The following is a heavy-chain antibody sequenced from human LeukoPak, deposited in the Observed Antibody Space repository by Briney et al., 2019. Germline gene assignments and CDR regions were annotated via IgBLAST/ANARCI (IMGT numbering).Heavy chain of an antibody. CDR2: ISGSGGST. D-gene: IGHD3-3*01. CDR3: AKGSSFGYDFWSGYYTD. CDR1: GFTFSSYS. V-gene: IGHV3-23*01. J-gene: IGHJ4*02. Sequence: GGSLRLSCAASGFTFSSYSMSWVRQAPGKGLEWVSAISGSGGSTYYADSVKGRFTISRDNSKNTLYLQMNSLRAEDTAVYYCAKGSSFGYDFWSGYYTDWGQGTLVTVSS.